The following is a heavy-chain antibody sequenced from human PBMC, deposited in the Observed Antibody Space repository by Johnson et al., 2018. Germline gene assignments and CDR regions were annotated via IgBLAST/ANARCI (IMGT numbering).Heavy chain of an antibody. CDR3: AKDRRFYGSRRHFYYSGMDV. V-gene: IGHV3-43*01. CDR1: GFTFDDYT. D-gene: IGHD3-10*01. CDR2: ISWDGTRT. J-gene: IGHJ6*02. Sequence: VQLGESGGFVVQPGGSLRLSCAASGFTFDDYTMHWVRQHPGKGLEWVSLISWDGTRTYYADSVKGRFTISRYNSANSLYLQMNSLGFEDTALYYCAKDRRFYGSRRHFYYSGMDVWGQGTTVTVSS.